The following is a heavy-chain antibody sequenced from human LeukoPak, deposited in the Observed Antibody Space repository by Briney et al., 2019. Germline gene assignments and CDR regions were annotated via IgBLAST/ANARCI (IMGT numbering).Heavy chain of an antibody. D-gene: IGHD4-17*01. CDR3: PRLQYGVNCPDF. V-gene: IGHV1-18*01. CDR1: GYTFPKYG. Sequence: ASVKVSCEATDYTFSGYTFPKYGITWVRQAPGQGLEWMGWISESNGNTNYAQKFQDRVTMTTDTSTNTAYMELRSLRSDDTAVYFCPRLQYGVNCPDFWGQGTLVTVSS. J-gene: IGHJ4*01. CDR2: ISESNGNT.